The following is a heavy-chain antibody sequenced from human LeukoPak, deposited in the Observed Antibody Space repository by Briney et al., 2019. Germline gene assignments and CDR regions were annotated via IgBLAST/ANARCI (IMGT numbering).Heavy chain of an antibody. CDR1: GFTFSSYG. V-gene: IGHV3-33*01. Sequence: GWSLRLSCAASGFTFSSYGMHWVRQAPGKVLEWVAVIWYDGSNKYYADSVKGRFTISRDNSKNTLYLQMNSLRAEDTAVYYCAREKQWLGVYNWFDPWGQGTLVTVSS. J-gene: IGHJ5*02. CDR2: IWYDGSNK. CDR3: AREKQWLGVYNWFDP. D-gene: IGHD6-19*01.